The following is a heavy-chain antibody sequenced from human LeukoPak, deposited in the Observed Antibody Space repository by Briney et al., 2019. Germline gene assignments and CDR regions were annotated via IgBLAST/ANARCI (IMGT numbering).Heavy chain of an antibody. D-gene: IGHD3-3*01. Sequence: GGSLRLSCAASGFTFSSYSMNWVRQAPGKGLEWVSSISSSSSYIYYADSVKGRFTISRDNAKNSLYLQMNSLRAEDTAVYFCTRVEKGFWSGFKMDVWGKGTTVAVSS. CDR2: ISSSSSYI. J-gene: IGHJ6*04. CDR1: GFTFSSYS. V-gene: IGHV3-21*01. CDR3: TRVEKGFWSGFKMDV.